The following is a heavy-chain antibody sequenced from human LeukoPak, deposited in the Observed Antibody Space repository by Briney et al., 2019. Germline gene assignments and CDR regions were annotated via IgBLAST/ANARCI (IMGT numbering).Heavy chain of an antibody. CDR2: IKEDGSEK. D-gene: IGHD3-9*01. Sequence: GGSLRLSCAASGFTFHTYWMNWVRRAPGKGLEWVAHIKEDGSEKYYEDSVKGRFTISRDNAKNSLYLQMSSLSAEDTAVYYCARAIHGIFIYYMDVWGRGTTVTISS. CDR3: ARAIHGIFIYYMDV. J-gene: IGHJ6*03. CDR1: GFTFHTYW. V-gene: IGHV3-7*03.